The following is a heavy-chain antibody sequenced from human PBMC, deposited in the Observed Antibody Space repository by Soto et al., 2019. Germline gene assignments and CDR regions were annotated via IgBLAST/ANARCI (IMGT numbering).Heavy chain of an antibody. V-gene: IGHV1-3*01. CDR3: ARGGFGSGTYYNGGDPFDI. CDR2: INAGNGNT. Sequence: QVQLVQSGAEVKKPGASVKVSCKASGYSFTTYTIHWVRQAPGQRLEWMGWINAGNGNTQYSQKFQGRVTTTRDTSASTAYMELSGLRSEDTAVYYCARGGFGSGTYYNGGDPFDIWGQGTMVTVSS. CDR1: GYSFTTYT. D-gene: IGHD3-10*01. J-gene: IGHJ3*02.